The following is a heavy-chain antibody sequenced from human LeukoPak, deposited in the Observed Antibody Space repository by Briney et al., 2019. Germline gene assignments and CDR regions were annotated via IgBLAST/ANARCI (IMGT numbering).Heavy chain of an antibody. V-gene: IGHV3-74*01. J-gene: IGHJ4*02. D-gene: IGHD6-13*01. CDR1: GFTFSSYW. Sequence: GGSLRLSCTASGFTFSSYWMHWVRQAPGKGLVWVSRINSDGSSTSYADSVKGRFTISRDNSRNMMYLEMNFLRDEDTAIYYCAFARAGMTGAGLDYWDPGTLVTVSS. CDR2: INSDGSST. CDR3: AFARAGMTGAGLDY.